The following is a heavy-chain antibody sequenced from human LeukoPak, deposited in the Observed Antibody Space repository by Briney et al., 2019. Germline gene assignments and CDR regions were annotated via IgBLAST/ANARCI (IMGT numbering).Heavy chain of an antibody. CDR3: AKAYYYGSSGQIDY. CDR1: GFTFSSYG. CDR2: ISYDGSNK. Sequence: GGSLRLSCAASGFTFSSYGMHWVRQAPGKGLEWVAVISYDGSNKYYADSVKGRFTISRDNSKNTLYLQMNSLRAEDTAVYYCAKAYYYGSSGQIDYWGQGTLVTVSS. J-gene: IGHJ4*02. V-gene: IGHV3-30*18. D-gene: IGHD3-22*01.